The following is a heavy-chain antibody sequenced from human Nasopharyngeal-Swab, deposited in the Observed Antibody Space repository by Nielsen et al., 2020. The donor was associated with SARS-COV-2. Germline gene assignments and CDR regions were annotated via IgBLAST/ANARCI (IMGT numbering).Heavy chain of an antibody. D-gene: IGHD2/OR15-2a*01. CDR2: ISYDGINK. CDR3: ARLHFYYMDF. CDR1: GFTFSSYA. Sequence: GESLKISCAASGFTFSSYAMHWVRQAPGKGLEWVAVISYDGINKYYAVSVKGRFAISRDSSKNTVSLQMNTVRAEDTGLYFCARLHFYYMDFWGKGTTVTVSS. V-gene: IGHV3-30*09. J-gene: IGHJ6*03.